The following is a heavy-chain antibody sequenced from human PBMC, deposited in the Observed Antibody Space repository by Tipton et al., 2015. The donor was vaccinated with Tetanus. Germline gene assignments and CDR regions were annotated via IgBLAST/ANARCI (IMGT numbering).Heavy chain of an antibody. D-gene: IGHD2-2*01. CDR2: INSDGSST. V-gene: IGHV3-74*01. Sequence: SLRLSCAASGFTFSSYWMHWVRQAPGKGLVWVSRINSDGSSTSHADSVKGRFTISRDNAKNTLYLQMNSLRAEDTAVYYCARGRERCRGTNCHRATDYWGQGTLVTVSS. J-gene: IGHJ4*02. CDR3: ARGRERCRGTNCHRATDY. CDR1: GFTFSSYW.